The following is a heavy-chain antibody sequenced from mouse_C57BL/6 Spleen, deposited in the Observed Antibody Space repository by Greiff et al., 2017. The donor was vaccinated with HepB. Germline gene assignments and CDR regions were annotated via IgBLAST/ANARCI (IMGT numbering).Heavy chain of an antibody. Sequence: VQLVESGPGLVQPSQSLSITCTVSGFSLTSYGVHWVRQSPGKGLEWLGVIWRGGSTDYNAAFMSRLSITKDNSKSQVFFKMNSLQADDTAIYYCAKGGYSNSLLDYWGQGTTLTVSS. CDR3: AKGGYSNSLLDY. D-gene: IGHD2-5*01. V-gene: IGHV2-5*01. J-gene: IGHJ2*01. CDR2: IWRGGST. CDR1: GFSLTSYG.